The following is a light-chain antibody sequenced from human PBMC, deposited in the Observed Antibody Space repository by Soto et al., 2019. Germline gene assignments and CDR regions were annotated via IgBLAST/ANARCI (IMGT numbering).Light chain of an antibody. CDR2: DAS. J-gene: IGKJ2*01. CDR3: QQFNNYPRT. CDR1: QDISSA. Sequence: AIQLTQSPSSLSASVGDRVTLTCRASQDISSALVWYQQKLGEAPKVLIYDASKLESGVPSRFSGGGSGTDFTLTIRNLQPEDLATYHCQQFNNYPRTFGQGTKLEIK. V-gene: IGKV1D-13*01.